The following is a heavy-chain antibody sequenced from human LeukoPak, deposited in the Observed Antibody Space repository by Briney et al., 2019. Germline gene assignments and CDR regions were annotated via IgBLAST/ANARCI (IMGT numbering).Heavy chain of an antibody. V-gene: IGHV4-59*12. J-gene: IGHJ4*02. CDR2: IYDSGST. D-gene: IGHD6-6*01. CDR1: GGSISSYY. CDR3: ARASIAARQLDY. Sequence: SETLSLTCTVSGGSISSYYWSWIRQPPGKGLEWIGYIYDSGSTNYNPSLKSRVTISLDTSKKQFSLKLSSVTAADTAVYYCARASIAARQLDYWGQGTLVTVSS.